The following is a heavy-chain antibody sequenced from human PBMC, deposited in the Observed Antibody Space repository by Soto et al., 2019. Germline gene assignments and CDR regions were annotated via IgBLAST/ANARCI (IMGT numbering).Heavy chain of an antibody. D-gene: IGHD1-7*01. CDR1: GYGFTTYW. Sequence: GESLKISCKGSGYGFTTYWIRWVRQMPGKGLEWVGNIYPSDSDTRYSPSFQGQVTISADKSINTAYLQWTSLKASDTAIYYCARNYFFDYWGQGTLVPVSS. CDR3: ARNYFFDY. V-gene: IGHV5-51*01. J-gene: IGHJ4*02. CDR2: IYPSDSDT.